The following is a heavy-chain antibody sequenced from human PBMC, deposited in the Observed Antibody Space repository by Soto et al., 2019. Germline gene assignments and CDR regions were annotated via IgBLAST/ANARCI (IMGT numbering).Heavy chain of an antibody. V-gene: IGHV3-30*18. J-gene: IGHJ3*02. Sequence: SLRLSCAASGFTFSSYGMHWVRQAPGKGLEWVAVISYDGSNKYYADSVKGRFTISRDNSKNTLYLQMNSLRAEDTAVYYCAKVITGTTLDAFDIWGQGTMVTVSS. D-gene: IGHD1-7*01. CDR1: GFTFSSYG. CDR3: AKVITGTTLDAFDI. CDR2: ISYDGSNK.